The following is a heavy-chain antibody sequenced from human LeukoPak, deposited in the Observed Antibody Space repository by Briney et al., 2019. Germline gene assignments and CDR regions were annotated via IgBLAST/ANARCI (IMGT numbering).Heavy chain of an antibody. CDR3: AREGSYHHPLDY. V-gene: IGHV3-23*01. Sequence: PGGSLRLSCAASGFTFNSYAMSWVRQAPGKGLEWVSAISGSDGGTYYADSVKGRFTISRDNSKNTLYLQMNSLRAEDTAVYYCAREGSYHHPLDYWGQGTLVTVSS. CDR1: GFTFNSYA. J-gene: IGHJ4*02. CDR2: ISGSDGGT.